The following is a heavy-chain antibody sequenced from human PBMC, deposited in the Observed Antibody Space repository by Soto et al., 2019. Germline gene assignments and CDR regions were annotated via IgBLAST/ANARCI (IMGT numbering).Heavy chain of an antibody. CDR3: ARDRSDWSPDHSNCSSTSCYAFGSAYYYYYMDV. D-gene: IGHD2-2*01. CDR2: INPNSGGT. Sequence: ASVKVSCKASGYTFTGYYMHWVRQAPGQGLEWMGWINPNSGGTNYAQKFQGWVTMTRDTSISTAYMELSRLRSDDTAVYYCARDRSDWSPDHSNCSSTSCYAFGSAYYYYYMDVWGKGTTVTVSS. J-gene: IGHJ6*03. V-gene: IGHV1-2*04. CDR1: GYTFTGYY.